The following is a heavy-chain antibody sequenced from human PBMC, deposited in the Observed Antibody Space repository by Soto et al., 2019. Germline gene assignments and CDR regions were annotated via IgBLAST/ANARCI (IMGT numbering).Heavy chain of an antibody. J-gene: IGHJ4*02. CDR1: GFTFSNAW. CDR2: IKSKTDGGKT. D-gene: IGHD2-8*01. CDR3: TTVGPGVSTYFDY. Sequence: GGSLRLSCAASGFTFSNAWMSWVRQAPGKGLEWVGRIKSKTDGGKTDYAAPVKGRFTISRDDSKNTLYLQMNSLKTEDTAVYYCTTVGPGVSTYFDYWGQGTLVTVSS. V-gene: IGHV3-15*01.